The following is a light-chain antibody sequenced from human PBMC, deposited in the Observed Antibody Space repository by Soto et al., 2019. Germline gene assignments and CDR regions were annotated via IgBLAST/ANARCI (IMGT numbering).Light chain of an antibody. V-gene: IGLV2-14*01. J-gene: IGLJ2*01. CDR2: DVS. CDR3: SSYTSTSTRV. Sequence: QSALTQPASVSASPGQSITISCTGTSSDIGAFNSVSWYQQHPGKAPQLMIYDVSYRPSGISSRFSGSKSGNTASLTISGLQADDEADYYCSSYTSTSTRVFGGGTKLTVL. CDR1: SSDIGAFNS.